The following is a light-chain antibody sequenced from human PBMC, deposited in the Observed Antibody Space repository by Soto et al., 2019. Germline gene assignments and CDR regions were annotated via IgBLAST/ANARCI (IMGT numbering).Light chain of an antibody. CDR1: QAIRNY. J-gene: IGKJ1*01. V-gene: IGKV1-27*01. Sequence: DIQMTQSPSSLSASVGDRVTITCRASQAIRNYLAWYQQEPGKVPKLLIYAASTLQLGVPSRFSGSASGTDFTLTISSLQPEDVATYYCQQYFSGPDTFGQGTNVEIK. CDR2: AAS. CDR3: QQYFSGPDT.